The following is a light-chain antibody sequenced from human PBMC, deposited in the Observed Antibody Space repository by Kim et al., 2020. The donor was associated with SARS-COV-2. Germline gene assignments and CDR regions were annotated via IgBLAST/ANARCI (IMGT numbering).Light chain of an antibody. V-gene: IGLV3-1*01. CDR1: KLGDKY. Sequence: YELTQPPSVSVSPGQTASITCSGDKLGDKYACWYQQKPGQSPVLVIYQDSKRPSGIPERFSGSNSGNTATLTISGTQAMDEADYYCQAWDSSTAVLGGGTQLTVL. CDR2: QDS. J-gene: IGLJ2*01. CDR3: QAWDSSTAV.